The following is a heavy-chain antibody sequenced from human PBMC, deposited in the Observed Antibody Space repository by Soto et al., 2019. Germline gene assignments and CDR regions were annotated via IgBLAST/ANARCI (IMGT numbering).Heavy chain of an antibody. J-gene: IGHJ5*02. CDR2: FDPEDGET. D-gene: IGHD6-19*01. Sequence: ASVKVSCKVSGYTLTELSMHWVLQAPGKGLEWMGGFDPEDGETIYAQKFQGRVTMTEDTSTDTAYMELSSLRSEDTAVYYCATVGSYSSGFDPWGQGTLVTVSS. CDR1: GYTLTELS. V-gene: IGHV1-24*01. CDR3: ATVGSYSSGFDP.